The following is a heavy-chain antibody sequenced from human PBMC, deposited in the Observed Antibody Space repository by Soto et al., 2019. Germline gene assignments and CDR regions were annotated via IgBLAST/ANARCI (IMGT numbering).Heavy chain of an antibody. CDR1: GFTFKNYW. Sequence: GGSLRLSCAASGFTFKNYWMTWVRQAPAKGLEWVASIKEDGTETHYVDSVKGRFSIFRDDTKNSLYLQMNSLRAEDTAVYYCARGGSGLIEFDFWGQGTLVTVSS. CDR3: ARGGSGLIEFDF. CDR2: IKEDGTET. D-gene: IGHD3-10*01. V-gene: IGHV3-7*03. J-gene: IGHJ4*02.